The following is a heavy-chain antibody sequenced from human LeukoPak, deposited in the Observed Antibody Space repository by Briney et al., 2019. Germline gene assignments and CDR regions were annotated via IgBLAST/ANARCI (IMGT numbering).Heavy chain of an antibody. Sequence: PGRSLRLSCAASGFTFSSYAMHWVRQAPGKGLEWVAVISYDGSNKYYADSVKGRFTISRDNSKNTLYLQMNSLRAEDTAVYYCARDVTPRGDYYYYMDVWGKGTTVTVSS. CDR2: ISYDGSNK. V-gene: IGHV3-30-3*01. CDR1: GFTFSSYA. CDR3: ARDVTPRGDYYYYMDV. J-gene: IGHJ6*03. D-gene: IGHD1-14*01.